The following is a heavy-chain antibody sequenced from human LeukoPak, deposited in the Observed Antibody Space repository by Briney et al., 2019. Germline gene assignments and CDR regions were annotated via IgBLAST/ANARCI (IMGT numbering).Heavy chain of an antibody. Sequence: PGGSLRLSCAASGFTFSSSAMTWVRQAPGKGLEWVSAISGSGDSTFYVDSVKGRFTISRDNSKNTLYLQMNSLRAEDTAVYYCARGKYSSGWFDYWGQGTLVTVSS. CDR1: GFTFSSSA. J-gene: IGHJ4*02. V-gene: IGHV3-23*01. CDR2: ISGSGDST. D-gene: IGHD6-19*01. CDR3: ARGKYSSGWFDY.